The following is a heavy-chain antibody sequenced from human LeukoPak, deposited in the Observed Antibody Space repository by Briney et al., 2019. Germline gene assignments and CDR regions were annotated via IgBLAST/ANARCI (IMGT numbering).Heavy chain of an antibody. V-gene: IGHV3-23*01. J-gene: IGHJ5*02. D-gene: IGHD2-15*01. CDR2: ISGSGGST. CDR3: AKDRVVVVVAATYWFDP. Sequence: GGSLRLSCAASGFTFSSYAMSWVRQAPGKGLEWVSAISGSGGSTYYADSVKGRFTISRDNSKNTLYLQMNSLRAEDTAVYYCAKDRVVVVVAATYWFDPWGPGTLVTVSS. CDR1: GFTFSSYA.